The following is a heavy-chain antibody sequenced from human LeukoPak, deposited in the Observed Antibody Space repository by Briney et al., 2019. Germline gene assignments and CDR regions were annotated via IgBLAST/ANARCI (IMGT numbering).Heavy chain of an antibody. D-gene: IGHD5-24*01. J-gene: IGHJ5*02. V-gene: IGHV1-69*05. CDR1: GGTFSSYA. Sequence: GASVKVSCRASGGTFSSYAISWVRQGPGQGLEWMGGIIPIFGTANYALKFQGRVTITTDESTSTAYMELSSLRSEDTAVYYCARRDGYNFFYWFDPWGQGTLVTVSP. CDR2: IIPIFGTA. CDR3: ARRDGYNFFYWFDP.